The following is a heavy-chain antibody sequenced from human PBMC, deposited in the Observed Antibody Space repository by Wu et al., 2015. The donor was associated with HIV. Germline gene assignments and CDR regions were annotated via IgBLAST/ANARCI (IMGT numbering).Heavy chain of an antibody. Sequence: LVQSGAEVKKPGASVKVSCKASGYTFTGYYMHWVRQAPGQGLEWMGWINPNSGGTNYAQKFQGRVTMTRDTSISTAYMELSRLRSDDTAVYYCARGDIVVVVAALKTYDYWGQGTLVTVSS. CDR2: INPNSGGT. D-gene: IGHD2-15*01. CDR1: GYTFTGYY. CDR3: ARGDIVVVVAALKTYDY. J-gene: IGHJ4*02. V-gene: IGHV1-2*02.